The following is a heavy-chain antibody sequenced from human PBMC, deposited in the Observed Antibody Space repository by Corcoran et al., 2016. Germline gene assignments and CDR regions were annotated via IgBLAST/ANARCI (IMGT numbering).Heavy chain of an antibody. D-gene: IGHD2-15*01. CDR1: GFTFSNAW. J-gene: IGHJ4*02. CDR3: TTENRRHSGQDIVVVVAATY. Sequence: EVQLVESGGGLVKPGGSLRLSCAASGFTFSNAWMSWVRQAPGKGLEWVGRIKSKTDGGTTDYAAPVKGRFTISRDDSKNTLYLQMNSLKTEDTAVYYCTTENRRHSGQDIVVVVAATYWGQGTLVTVSS. CDR2: IKSKTDGGTT. V-gene: IGHV3-15*01.